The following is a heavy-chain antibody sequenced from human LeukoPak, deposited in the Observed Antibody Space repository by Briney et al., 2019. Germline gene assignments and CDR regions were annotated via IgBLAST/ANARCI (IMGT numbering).Heavy chain of an antibody. CDR2: ISSSSSYI. D-gene: IGHD2-21*01. CDR3: ARAVLARLVDN. Sequence: GGSLRHSSAASGFTFSSYSMNWVRQAPGKGLEWVSSISSSSSYIYYADSVKGRFTISRDNAKNSLYLQMNSLRAEDTAVYYCARAVLARLVDNWGQGTLVTVSS. V-gene: IGHV3-21*01. J-gene: IGHJ4*02. CDR1: GFTFSSYS.